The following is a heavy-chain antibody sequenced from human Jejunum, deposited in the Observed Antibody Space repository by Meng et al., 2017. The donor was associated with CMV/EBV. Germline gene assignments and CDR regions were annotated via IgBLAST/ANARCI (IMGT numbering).Heavy chain of an antibody. V-gene: IGHV6-1*01. CDR2: AYYRSKWFY. Sequence: QVQLQQSGPGLVKPPQTLSLICAISGDSVSSKSAAWNWIRQSPSRGLEWLGRAYYRSKWFYDYALSVKSRININPDTSKNRFSLQLNSVTPEDTAVYYCARGLYDSSWSTFDYWGQGTLVTVSS. D-gene: IGHD6-13*01. J-gene: IGHJ4*02. CDR3: ARGLYDSSWSTFDY. CDR1: GDSVSSKSAA.